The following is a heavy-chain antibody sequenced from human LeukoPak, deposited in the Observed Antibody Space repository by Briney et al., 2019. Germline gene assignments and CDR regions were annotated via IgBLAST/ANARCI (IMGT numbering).Heavy chain of an antibody. CDR3: AKALPYDFWSGYSVDY. Sequence: GGSLRLSCAASGFTFSSYSMNWVRQAPGKGLEWVSYISSSSSTIYYADSVKGRFTISRDNAKNTLYLQMNSLRAEDTAVYYCAKALPYDFWSGYSVDYWGQGTLVTVSS. J-gene: IGHJ4*02. V-gene: IGHV3-48*04. CDR2: ISSSSSTI. D-gene: IGHD3-3*01. CDR1: GFTFSSYS.